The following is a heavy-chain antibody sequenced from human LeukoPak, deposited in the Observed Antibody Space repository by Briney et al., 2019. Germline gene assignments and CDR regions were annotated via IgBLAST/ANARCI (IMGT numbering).Heavy chain of an antibody. CDR3: ASVSTTWYGASSGHDY. CDR1: GFTVSNNY. D-gene: IGHD2-2*01. CDR2: IYSTGST. V-gene: IGHV3-53*01. J-gene: IGHJ4*02. Sequence: GGPLRLSCAASGFTVSNNYMTWVRQAPGKGLEWVSVIYSTGSTYYADSVKGRFTISRDNSKNTLYLQMNSLRADDTAMYYCASVSTTWYGASSGHDYWGQGTLVTVSS.